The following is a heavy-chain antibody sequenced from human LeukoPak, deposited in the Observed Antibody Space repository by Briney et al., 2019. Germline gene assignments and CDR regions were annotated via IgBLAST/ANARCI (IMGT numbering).Heavy chain of an antibody. CDR1: GFTFSSYS. Sequence: GGSLRLSCAASGFTFSSYSMNWVRQAPGKGLEWVSSISSSSSYIYYADSVKGRFTISRDNAKNSLYLQMNSLRAEDTAVYYCAREFFDGSGSYYNPMSDGNDYWGQGTLVTVSS. J-gene: IGHJ4*02. D-gene: IGHD3-10*01. CDR2: ISSSSSYI. V-gene: IGHV3-21*01. CDR3: AREFFDGSGSYYNPMSDGNDY.